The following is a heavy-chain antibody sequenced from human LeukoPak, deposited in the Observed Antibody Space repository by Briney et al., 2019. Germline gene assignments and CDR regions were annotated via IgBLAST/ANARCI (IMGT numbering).Heavy chain of an antibody. V-gene: IGHV3-15*01. CDR3: SEGLAY. J-gene: IGHJ4*02. Sequence: GGSLRLSCAASGFTFSDVWMSWVRQAPGKGLEWVGRITTTAHGATTEYAAPVKGRFTISRDDSKNTVYLQMNSLKTEDTAVYYCSEGLAYWGQGTLVTVSS. CDR1: GFTFSDVW. CDR2: ITTTAHGATT.